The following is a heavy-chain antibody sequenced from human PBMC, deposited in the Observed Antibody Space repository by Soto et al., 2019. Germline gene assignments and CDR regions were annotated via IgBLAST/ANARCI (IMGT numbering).Heavy chain of an antibody. CDR1: GGSISSGGYY. D-gene: IGHD2-15*01. Sequence: SETLSLTCTVSGGSISSGGYYWSWIRQHPGKGLEWIGYIYYSGSTYYNPSLKSRVTISVDTSKNQFSLRLSSVTAADTAVYYCARVIEDIVVVVAATGAFDIWGQGAMVTVS. CDR3: ARVIEDIVVVVAATGAFDI. J-gene: IGHJ3*02. V-gene: IGHV4-31*03. CDR2: IYYSGST.